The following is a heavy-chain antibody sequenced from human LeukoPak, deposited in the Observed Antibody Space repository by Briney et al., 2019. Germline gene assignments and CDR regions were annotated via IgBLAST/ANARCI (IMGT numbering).Heavy chain of an antibody. J-gene: IGHJ6*02. CDR1: GFTFSSYG. D-gene: IGHD3-10*01. Sequence: GGSLRLSCAASGFTFSSYGMHWVRQAPGKGLEWVAFIRYDGSNKYYADSVKGRFTISRDNSKNTLHLQMNSLRAEDTAVYYCAKGPIYYGSGSYKSYYYYGMDVWGQGTTVTVSS. CDR2: IRYDGSNK. CDR3: AKGPIYYGSGSYKSYYYYGMDV. V-gene: IGHV3-30*02.